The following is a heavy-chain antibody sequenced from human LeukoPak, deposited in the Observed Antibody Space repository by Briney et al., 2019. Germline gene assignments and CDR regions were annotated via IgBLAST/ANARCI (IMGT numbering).Heavy chain of an antibody. D-gene: IGHD6-25*01. J-gene: IGHJ4*02. V-gene: IGHV3-23*01. CDR1: GFNFSTHL. Sequence: GGSLRLSCTGSGFNFSTHLMTWVRQVPGKGPEWISSVSGAGTDTYYADSVKGRFIVSRDDSKSTIYLLLNGLRVEDTATYFCARDQRFDGFDLWGQGTLATVSS. CDR3: ARDQRFDGFDL. CDR2: VSGAGTDT.